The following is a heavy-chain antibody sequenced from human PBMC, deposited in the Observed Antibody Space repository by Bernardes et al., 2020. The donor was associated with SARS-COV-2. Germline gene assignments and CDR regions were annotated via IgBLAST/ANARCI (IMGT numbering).Heavy chain of an antibody. CDR3: AAEPRERPLGAFDF. Sequence: GGSLRLSCAVSGLTFSDTAVSWVRQAPGEGLEWVSGMSGGGYDIFYADSVKGRFTISRDNSKNMLYLQMNSLRVDDTAEYYCAAEPRERPLGAFDFWGQGTVVTVSS. D-gene: IGHD1-26*01. J-gene: IGHJ3*01. CDR1: GLTFSDTA. CDR2: MSGGGYDI. V-gene: IGHV3-23*01.